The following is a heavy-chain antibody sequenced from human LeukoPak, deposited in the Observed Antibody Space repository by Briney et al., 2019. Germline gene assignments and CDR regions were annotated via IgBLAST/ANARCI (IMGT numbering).Heavy chain of an antibody. CDR1: GGSINYHY. CDR3: ARLLDNDSSGYPDTFDV. CDR2: IYYSGTT. Sequence: SETLSLTCTVSGGSINYHYWSWIRQPPGKGLEWIGFIYYSGTTNYNPSLQSRITISVDTSKNHFSLKLTSVTAADTAVYYFARLLDNDSSGYPDTFDVWGQGTMVTVSS. D-gene: IGHD3-22*01. J-gene: IGHJ3*01. V-gene: IGHV4-59*11.